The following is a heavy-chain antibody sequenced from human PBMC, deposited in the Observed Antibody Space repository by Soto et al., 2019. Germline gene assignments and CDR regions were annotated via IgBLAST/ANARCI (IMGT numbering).Heavy chain of an antibody. V-gene: IGHV1-18*04. D-gene: IGHD1-26*01. CDR3: ARDFISGKSFGY. CDR1: TYTFNNYD. CDR2: INGYNGNT. Sequence: ASVKVSCKASTYTFNNYDINWVRQVPGQGLEWMGWINGYNGNTNYAQKFQGRLTMTTDTPTSTAYMEIKSLRPDDTAVYYCARDFISGKSFGYSGPVTQVTVSS. J-gene: IGHJ4*02.